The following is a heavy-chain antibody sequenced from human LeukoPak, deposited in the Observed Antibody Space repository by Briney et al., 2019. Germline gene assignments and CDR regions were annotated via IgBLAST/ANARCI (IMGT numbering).Heavy chain of an antibody. J-gene: IGHJ4*02. CDR3: ARGYSYGLIFDY. Sequence: SETLSLTXTVSGGSISSYYWSWIRQPPGKGLEWIGYIYYSGSTNYNPSLKSRVTISVDTSKNQFSLKLSSVTAADTAVYSCARGYSYGLIFDYWGQGTLVTVSS. CDR1: GGSISSYY. V-gene: IGHV4-59*01. CDR2: IYYSGST. D-gene: IGHD5-18*01.